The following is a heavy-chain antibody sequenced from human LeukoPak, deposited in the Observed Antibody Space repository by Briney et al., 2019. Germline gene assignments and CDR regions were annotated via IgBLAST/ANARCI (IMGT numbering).Heavy chain of an antibody. V-gene: IGHV1-46*01. J-gene: IGHJ4*02. Sequence: ASVKVSCKASGYTFTSYYVHWVRQAPGQGFEWMGIINPSGGSTSYAQKFQGRVTMTRDTSTSTVYMELSSLRSEDTAVYYCATAALSSGSYPSSFDYWGQGTLVTVSS. CDR3: ATAALSSGSYPSSFDY. CDR2: INPSGGST. CDR1: GYTFTSYY. D-gene: IGHD1-26*01.